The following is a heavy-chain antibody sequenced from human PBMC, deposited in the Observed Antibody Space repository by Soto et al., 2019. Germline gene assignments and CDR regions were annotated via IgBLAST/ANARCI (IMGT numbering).Heavy chain of an antibody. V-gene: IGHV3-9*01. CDR3: AKSFRGDYDTAFDY. Sequence: GGSLRLSCAASGFTFDDYAMHWVRQAPGKGLEWVSGISWNSGSIGYADSVKGRFTISRDNAKNSLDLQMNSLRAEDTALYYCAKSFRGDYDTAFDYWGQGTLVTVSS. D-gene: IGHD4-17*01. CDR2: ISWNSGSI. J-gene: IGHJ4*02. CDR1: GFTFDDYA.